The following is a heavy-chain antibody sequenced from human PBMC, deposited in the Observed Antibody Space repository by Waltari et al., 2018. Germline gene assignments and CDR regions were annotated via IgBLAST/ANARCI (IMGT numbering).Heavy chain of an antibody. CDR3: AKDCENYYDSSGYYSDY. V-gene: IGHV3-23*04. Sequence: EVQLVESGGGLVQPGGSLRLSCAASGFTFSSYAMSWVRQAPGKGLEWVSAISGSGGSTYYADSVKGRFTISRDNSKNTLYLQMNSLRAEDTAVYYCAKDCENYYDSSGYYSDYWGQGTLVTVSS. J-gene: IGHJ4*02. CDR2: ISGSGGST. D-gene: IGHD3-22*01. CDR1: GFTFSSYA.